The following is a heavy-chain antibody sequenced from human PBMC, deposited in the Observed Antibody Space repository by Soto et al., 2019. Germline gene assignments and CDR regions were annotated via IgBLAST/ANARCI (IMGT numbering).Heavy chain of an antibody. V-gene: IGHV4-39*01. Sequence: SETLSLTCTVSGGSISSSSYYWGWIRQPPGKGLEWIGSIYYSGSTYYNPSLKSRVTISVDTSKNQFSLKLSSVTAADTAVYYCASHKNIAAAGTDNWFDPWGQGTLVTVSS. D-gene: IGHD6-13*01. CDR1: GGSISSSSYY. J-gene: IGHJ5*02. CDR3: ASHKNIAAAGTDNWFDP. CDR2: IYYSGST.